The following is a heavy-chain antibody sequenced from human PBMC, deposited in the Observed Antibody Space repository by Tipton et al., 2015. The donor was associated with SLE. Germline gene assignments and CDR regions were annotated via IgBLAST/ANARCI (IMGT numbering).Heavy chain of an antibody. J-gene: IGHJ4*02. CDR2: MNPNSGNT. CDR1: GYTFTSYG. Sequence: QSGAEVKKPGASVKVSCKASGYTFTSYGISWVRQATGQGLEWMGWMNPNSGNTGYAQKFQGRVTITRNTSISTAYMELSSLRSEDTAVYYCARGYSGYDQAYFDYWGQGTLVTVSS. V-gene: IGHV1-8*03. CDR3: ARGYSGYDQAYFDY. D-gene: IGHD5-12*01.